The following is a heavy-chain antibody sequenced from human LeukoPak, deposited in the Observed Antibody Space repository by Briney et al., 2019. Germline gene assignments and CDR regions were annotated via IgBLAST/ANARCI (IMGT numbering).Heavy chain of an antibody. CDR1: GFTFSNYA. V-gene: IGHV3-23*01. D-gene: IGHD3-22*01. CDR3: AKGEYYYDSSGYYFDY. Sequence: GGSLRLSCAASGFTFSNYAMSWVRQAPGKGLEWVSAISGSGDITYYADSVKGRFTISRDNSKNTLYLQMNSLRAEDTAVYYCAKGEYYYDSSGYYFDYWGQGTLVTVSS. CDR2: ISGSGDIT. J-gene: IGHJ4*02.